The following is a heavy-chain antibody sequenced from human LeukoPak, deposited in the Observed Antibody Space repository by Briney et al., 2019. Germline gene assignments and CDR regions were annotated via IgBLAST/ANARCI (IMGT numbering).Heavy chain of an antibody. Sequence: GGSLRLSCAASGFTFSNEWMTWVRQAPGKGLEWLANIGTAGSETDYAASVEGRFTISRDNAKNTLYLPMNSLRAADTAVYYCARSGGCYPFDEWGQGTLVTVSS. CDR2: IGTAGSET. J-gene: IGHJ4*01. D-gene: IGHD6-19*01. V-gene: IGHV3-7*03. CDR1: GFTFSNEW. CDR3: ARSGGCYPFDE.